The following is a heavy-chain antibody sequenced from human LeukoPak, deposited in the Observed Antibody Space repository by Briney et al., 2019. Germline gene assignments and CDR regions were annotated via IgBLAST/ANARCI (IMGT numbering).Heavy chain of an antibody. D-gene: IGHD6-19*01. Sequence: QSGGSLRLSCAASEFTFSTYSMNWIRQAPGKGLEWVAYISDGTSTMYYTDSVKGRFTISRDDATNSLYLEMNSLRAEDTAVYYCVARGGWARFDYWGQGTLVTVSS. CDR1: EFTFSTYS. CDR3: VARGGWARFDY. J-gene: IGHJ4*02. CDR2: ISDGTSTM. V-gene: IGHV3-48*04.